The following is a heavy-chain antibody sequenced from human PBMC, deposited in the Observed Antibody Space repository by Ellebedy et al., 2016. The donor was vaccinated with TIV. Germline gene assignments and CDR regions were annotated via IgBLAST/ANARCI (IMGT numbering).Heavy chain of an antibody. CDR3: VRGAFDNSFDI. D-gene: IGHD1-20*01. CDR1: GFTFSSYA. V-gene: IGHV3-30*04. Sequence: GESLKISXAASGFTFSSYAMHWVRQAPGKGLEWVAVISYDGSNKYYADSVKGRFTISRDNSKNTLYLQMRSLRDEDTAVYYCVRGAFDNSFDIWGQGTLVTVSS. CDR2: ISYDGSNK. J-gene: IGHJ3*02.